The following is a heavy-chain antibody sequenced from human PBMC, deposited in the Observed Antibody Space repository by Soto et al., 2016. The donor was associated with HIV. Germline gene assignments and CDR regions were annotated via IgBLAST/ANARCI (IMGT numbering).Heavy chain of an antibody. CDR1: GFSSSNYW. CDR3: SRDTFGPYDY. CDR2: INEDGSTT. V-gene: IGHV3-74*01. D-gene: IGHD3-16*01. Sequence: EVQLVESGGGLVQPGGSLRLSCAASGFSSSNYWMHWVRQVPGKGLVWVSRINEDGSTTTYADSVRGRFTIFRDNAKNTLYLQMNSLRVEDTAVYYCSRDTFGPYDYWGQGTLVTVSS. J-gene: IGHJ4*02.